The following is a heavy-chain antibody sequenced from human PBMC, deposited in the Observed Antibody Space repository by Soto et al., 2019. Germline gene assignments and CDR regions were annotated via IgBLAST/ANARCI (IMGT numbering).Heavy chain of an antibody. V-gene: IGHV3-11*01. D-gene: IGHD2-8*01. CDR2: ISNRDYTT. J-gene: IGHJ4*02. Sequence: QVHLVASGGGLVKPGGSLRLSCVVSGITLSDNYMTCIRQAPGKGLEWLSYISNRDYTTYYADSVKGRFTISRDNAKNSLYLQLNGLRVEDTAVYYCASGKWSLDYWGQGILVTVSS. CDR3: ASGKWSLDY. CDR1: GITLSDNY.